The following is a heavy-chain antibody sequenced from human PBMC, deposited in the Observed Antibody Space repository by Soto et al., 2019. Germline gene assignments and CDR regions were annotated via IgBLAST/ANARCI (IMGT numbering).Heavy chain of an antibody. V-gene: IGHV1-58*01. D-gene: IGHD6-25*01. Sequence: ASVKVSCKASGFTFTSSAVQWVRQARGQRLEWIGWIVVGSGNTNYAQEFQERVTITRDMSTSTAYMELSSLRSEDTAVYYCAADPAQQRFAFDIWGQGTMVTVSS. CDR2: IVVGSGNT. CDR1: GFTFTSSA. CDR3: AADPAQQRFAFDI. J-gene: IGHJ3*02.